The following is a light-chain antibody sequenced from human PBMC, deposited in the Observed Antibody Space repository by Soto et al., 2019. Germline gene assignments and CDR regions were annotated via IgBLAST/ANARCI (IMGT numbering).Light chain of an antibody. V-gene: IGKV3-15*01. CDR2: GAS. J-gene: IGKJ2*01. CDR3: QQYNHWPPYT. CDR1: QSVNVN. Sequence: EVVLTQSPATLSLSPGERATLSCRDSQSVNVNLAWHQQKPGQPPRLLIYGASTRAAGVPARFTGSGSGTEFTLTISSLQSDDFAVYYCQQYNHWPPYTFGQGTKLEIK.